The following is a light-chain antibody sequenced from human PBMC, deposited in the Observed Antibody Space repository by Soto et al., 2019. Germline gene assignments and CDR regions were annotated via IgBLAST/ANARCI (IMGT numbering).Light chain of an antibody. CDR3: QSYDSSLSGWV. CDR1: SSYIGAGYD. J-gene: IGLJ3*02. CDR2: ANS. Sequence: QSVLTQPPSVSVAPGQRVTISCTGSSSYIGAGYDVHWYQQLPGTAPKLLIYANSNRPSGVPDRFSGSKSGTSASLAITGLQAEDEADYYCQSYDSSLSGWVFGGGTKLTVL. V-gene: IGLV1-40*01.